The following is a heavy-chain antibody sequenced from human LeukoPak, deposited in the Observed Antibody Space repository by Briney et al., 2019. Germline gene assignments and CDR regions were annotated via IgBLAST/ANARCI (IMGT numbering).Heavy chain of an antibody. D-gene: IGHD1-1*01. CDR3: ARAATTGTVDY. CDR2: INQGGRES. Sequence: GGSLRLSCAASGFTFSNYWMSWVRQAPGKGLEWVANINQGGRESYYVDSVEGRFTISRGNADYSLYLRMNSLRAEDTAVYYCARAATTGTVDYWGQGTLVTVSS. J-gene: IGHJ4*02. CDR1: GFTFSNYW. V-gene: IGHV3-7*04.